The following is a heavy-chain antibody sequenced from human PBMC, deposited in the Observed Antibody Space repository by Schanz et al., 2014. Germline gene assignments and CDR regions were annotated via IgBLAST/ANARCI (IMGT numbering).Heavy chain of an antibody. CDR3: AREKVDIVVIPGARRNYYYSGMDV. D-gene: IGHD2-2*01. CDR1: GGSISSYY. J-gene: IGHJ6*02. V-gene: IGHV4-4*07. Sequence: QVQLQESGPGLVKPSETLSLTCSVSGGSISSYYWSWIRQPAGKGLEWIGRFYSSGSTNYNPSLQSRVTISIATSKNQFSLKLSSVTAADTAVYYCAREKVDIVVIPGARRNYYYSGMDVWGQGTTVTVSS. CDR2: FYSSGST.